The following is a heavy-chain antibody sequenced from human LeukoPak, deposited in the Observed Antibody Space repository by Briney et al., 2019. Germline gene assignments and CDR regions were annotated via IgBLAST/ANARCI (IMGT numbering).Heavy chain of an antibody. CDR3: ARVSILHFFDY. V-gene: IGHV4-59*01. Sequence: GSLRLSCLTSGFTFVNASMSWIRQPPGKGLEWIGYIYYSGSTNYNPSLKSRVTISVDTSKNQFSLKLSSVTAADTAVYYCARVSILHFFDYWGQGTPVTVSS. D-gene: IGHD4-11*01. CDR1: GFTFVNAS. CDR2: IYYSGST. J-gene: IGHJ4*02.